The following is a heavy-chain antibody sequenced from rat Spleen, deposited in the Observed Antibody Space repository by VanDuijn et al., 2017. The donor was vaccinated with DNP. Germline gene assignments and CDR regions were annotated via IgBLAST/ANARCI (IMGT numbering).Heavy chain of an antibody. CDR3: TQTGDPGMTGFDY. J-gene: IGHJ2*01. V-gene: IGHV5-20*01. D-gene: IGHD1-4*01. CDR1: GFSLPSYG. Sequence: VQLKESGPGLVQPSQTLSLTCAVSGFSLPSYGVSWVRQPPGKGLEWVAYMRYEGDNTYRGDSVKGRFTISRDNAKSTLYLQMDSLRSEDTATYYCTQTGDPGMTGFDYWGQGVMVTVSS. CDR2: MRYEGDNT.